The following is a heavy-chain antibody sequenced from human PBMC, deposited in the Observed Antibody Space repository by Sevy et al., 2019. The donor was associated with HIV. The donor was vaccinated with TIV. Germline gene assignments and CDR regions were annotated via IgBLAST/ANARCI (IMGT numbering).Heavy chain of an antibody. V-gene: IGHV3-11*01. CDR3: ARAEIACDGTSCSGDWFDP. D-gene: IGHD2-2*01. CDR1: GFTFSDYY. Sequence: GGSLRLSCAASGFTFSDYYMSWIRQAPGKGLEWVSYISTSGSTIYYADSVKGRFTISRDNAKNSLYRQMNSLRAEDTAVYYWARAEIACDGTSCSGDWFDPWGQGTLVTVSS. CDR2: ISTSGSTI. J-gene: IGHJ5*02.